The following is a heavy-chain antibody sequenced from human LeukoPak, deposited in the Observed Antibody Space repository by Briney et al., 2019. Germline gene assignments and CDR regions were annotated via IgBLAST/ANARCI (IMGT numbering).Heavy chain of an antibody. D-gene: IGHD2-2*01. Sequence: PGGSLRLSCAGSGFIFRNYGMHWVRQAPGQGLEWVAVISDGGTHLYYADSVKGRFTISRDNAKNSLFLQMNSLRAEDTAVYYCARLPAYCSSTSCYYDYWGQGTLVTVSS. CDR2: ISDGGTHL. V-gene: IGHV3-33*08. CDR1: GFIFRNYG. J-gene: IGHJ4*02. CDR3: ARLPAYCSSTSCYYDY.